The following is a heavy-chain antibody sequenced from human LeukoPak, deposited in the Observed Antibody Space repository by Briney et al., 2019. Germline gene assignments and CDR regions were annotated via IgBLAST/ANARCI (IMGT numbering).Heavy chain of an antibody. CDR3: AREGAVTGYYYYYYMDV. D-gene: IGHD2-21*02. V-gene: IGHV1-2*02. CDR2: INPNSGGT. Sequence: ASVKVSCKASGYTFTGYYMHWVRQAPGQGLEWMGWINPNSGGTNYAQKFQGRVTMTRDTSISSAYMELSRLRSDDTAVYYCAREGAVTGYYYYYYMDVWGKGTTVTVSS. CDR1: GYTFTGYY. J-gene: IGHJ6*03.